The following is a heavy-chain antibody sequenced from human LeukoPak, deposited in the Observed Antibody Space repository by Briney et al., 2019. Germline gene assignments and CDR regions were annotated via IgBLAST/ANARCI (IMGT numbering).Heavy chain of an antibody. V-gene: IGHV5-51*01. Sequence: GESLKISLQYSGYNFTTYWITWGRQRPGKGLEGMGIIYPGDSYTRYSPSFQGQVTTSPDNSISTAYLQWSRLKASDTAMYYCAKYGGAKGGYSYHGMDVWGQGTAVTVSS. CDR1: GYNFTTYW. D-gene: IGHD4/OR15-4a*01. CDR2: IYPGDSYT. CDR3: AKYGGAKGGYSYHGMDV. J-gene: IGHJ6*02.